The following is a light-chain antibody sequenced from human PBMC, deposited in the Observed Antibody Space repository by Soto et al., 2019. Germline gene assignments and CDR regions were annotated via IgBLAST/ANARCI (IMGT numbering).Light chain of an antibody. J-gene: IGKJ3*01. CDR3: QQLNSFPIP. CDR1: QGIANF. CDR2: GAS. Sequence: IQVTQSPSSLSASVGDRVTISCRASQGIANFLAWYQQKPWKAPKLLIYGASTLQSGVPSRFSGSGSGTDFTLTISSLQPEDFATYYCQQLNSFPIPFGPGTKVDIK. V-gene: IGKV1-9*01.